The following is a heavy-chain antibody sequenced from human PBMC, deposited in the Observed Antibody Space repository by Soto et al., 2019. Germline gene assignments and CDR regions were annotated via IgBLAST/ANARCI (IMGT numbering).Heavy chain of an antibody. CDR3: AKNRLVNTPSAIDT. V-gene: IGHV3-23*01. Sequence: GGSLRLSCAASGFTFRNNVLSWVRQAPGKGLDWVSGITGSGRDTYYADSVKGRFTISRDNFKDMVFLQMNSLRAEDTALYYFAKNRLVNTPSAIDTWGPGTLVTVSS. CDR2: ITGSGRDT. D-gene: IGHD5-12*01. J-gene: IGHJ5*02. CDR1: GFTFRNNV.